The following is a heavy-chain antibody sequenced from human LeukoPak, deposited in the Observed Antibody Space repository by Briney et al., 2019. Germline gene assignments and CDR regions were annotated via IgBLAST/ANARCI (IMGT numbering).Heavy chain of an antibody. Sequence: GSVKVSCKASGYTFSDYYMHWVRQAPGQGLEYMGWINPNTGGASYAQKFRVRVTMTRDTSSSTVYMELSTLTSDDTAVYSCARGRPSAEPPDHWGQGTLVTVSS. D-gene: IGHD6-6*01. J-gene: IGHJ4*02. CDR2: INPNTGGA. CDR1: GYTFSDYY. CDR3: ARGRPSAEPPDH. V-gene: IGHV1-2*02.